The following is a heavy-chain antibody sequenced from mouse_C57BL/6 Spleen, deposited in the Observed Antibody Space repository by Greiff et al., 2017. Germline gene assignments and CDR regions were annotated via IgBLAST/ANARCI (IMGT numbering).Heavy chain of an antibody. CDR1: GYTFTDYE. Sequence: VPLQQSGAELVRPGASVTLSCKASGYTFTDYEMHWVKQTPVHGLEWIGAIDPETGGTAYNQKFKGKAILTADKSSSTAYMELRSLTSEDSAVYYCTKHDYALFDYWGQGTTLTVSS. D-gene: IGHD2-4*01. J-gene: IGHJ2*01. CDR2: IDPETGGT. V-gene: IGHV1-15*01. CDR3: TKHDYALFDY.